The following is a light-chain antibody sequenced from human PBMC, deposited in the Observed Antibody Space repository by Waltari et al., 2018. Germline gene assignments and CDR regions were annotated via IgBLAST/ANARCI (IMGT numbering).Light chain of an antibody. CDR2: KDT. J-gene: IGLJ2*01. CDR3: QSTDNSGTYVV. V-gene: IGLV3-25*03. CDR1: ALPQQY. Sequence: SYELTQPPSVSVSPGQTARITSSGDALPQQYSFWYQQRSGQAPVVVIYKDTERPSGIPERFSGSSSGTRVTLTISGVQAEDEADYYCQSTDNSGTYVVFGGGTKLTVL.